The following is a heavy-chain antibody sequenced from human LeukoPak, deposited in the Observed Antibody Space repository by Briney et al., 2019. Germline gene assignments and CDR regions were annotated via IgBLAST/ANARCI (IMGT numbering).Heavy chain of an antibody. CDR1: GGSFSGYY. CDR2: INHSGST. V-gene: IGHV4-34*01. Sequence: SETLSLTCAVYGGSFSGYYWTWIRQPPGKGLEWIGEINHSGSTNYNPSLKSRVTISVDTSKNQFSLKLSSVTAADTAVYYCARGTTWDHAFDIWGQGTMVTVSS. D-gene: IGHD2/OR15-2a*01. J-gene: IGHJ3*02. CDR3: ARGTTWDHAFDI.